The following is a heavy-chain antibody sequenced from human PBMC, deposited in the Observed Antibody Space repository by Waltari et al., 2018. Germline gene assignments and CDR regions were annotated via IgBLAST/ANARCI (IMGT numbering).Heavy chain of an antibody. CDR3: ARDLITSPTSHFGMDV. D-gene: IGHD2-8*01. J-gene: IGHJ6*02. V-gene: IGHV4-59*01. CDR1: GGSISSSY. CDR2: IYYSGST. Sequence: QVQLQESGPGLVKPSETLSLTCTVSGGSISSSYWSWIRQPPGKGLEWIGYIYYSGSTNYNPSLKSRVTISVDTSKNQFSLKLSSVTAADTAVYYCARDLITSPTSHFGMDVWGQGTTVTVSS.